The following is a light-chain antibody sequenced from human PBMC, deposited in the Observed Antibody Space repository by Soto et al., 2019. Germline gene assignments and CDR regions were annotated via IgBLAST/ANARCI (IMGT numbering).Light chain of an antibody. CDR2: TES. V-gene: IGKV1-12*01. J-gene: IGKJ5*01. CDR3: QKANSFPLT. Sequence: DIQMTQSPSSVSASVGDRVTITCRASQGVSTWLAWYQQKPGKAPNIVIYTESSLQSGVPSRFSGSGSGTDLTLTINGLQPEDFATYYCQKANSFPLTCGQGTRLEIK. CDR1: QGVSTW.